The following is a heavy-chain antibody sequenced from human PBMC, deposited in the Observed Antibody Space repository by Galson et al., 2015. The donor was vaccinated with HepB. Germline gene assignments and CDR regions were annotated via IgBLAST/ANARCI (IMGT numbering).Heavy chain of an antibody. D-gene: IGHD6-13*01. Sequence: SLRLSCAASGFTFSGSAMHWVRQASGKGLEWVGRIRSKANSYATAYAASVKGRFTISRDDSKNTAYLQMNSLKTEDTAVYYCARDQVLYSSSYSSFYYYYYGMDVWGQGTTVTVSS. J-gene: IGHJ6*02. CDR2: IRSKANSYAT. CDR1: GFTFSGSA. V-gene: IGHV3-73*01. CDR3: ARDQVLYSSSYSSFYYYYYGMDV.